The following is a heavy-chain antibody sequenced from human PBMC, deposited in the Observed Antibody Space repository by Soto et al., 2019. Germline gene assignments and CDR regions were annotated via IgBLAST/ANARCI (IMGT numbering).Heavy chain of an antibody. V-gene: IGHV3-13*01. Sequence: PGGSLRLSCAASGFTFSSYDMHWVRQATGKGLEWVSAIGTAGDTYYPGSVKGRFTISRENAKNSLYLQMNSLRAGDTAVYHCARIWSNGAFDIWGQGTMVTVSS. J-gene: IGHJ3*02. D-gene: IGHD3-16*01. CDR2: IGTAGDT. CDR3: ARIWSNGAFDI. CDR1: GFTFSSYD.